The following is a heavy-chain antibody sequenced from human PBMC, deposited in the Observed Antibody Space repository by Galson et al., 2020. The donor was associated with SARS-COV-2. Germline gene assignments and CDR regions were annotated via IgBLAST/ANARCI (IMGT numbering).Heavy chain of an antibody. CDR1: GFIFSDYA. D-gene: IGHD2-2*01. J-gene: IGHJ4*02. V-gene: IGHV3-64D*06. Sequence: GGSLRLSCSASGFIFSDYAMHWVRQAPGKGLEYVSALSSNGETSFYADSVSGRFTMSRDNSKNMFYLQMTALRLEDTASYYCLSSSSTRQSHWGQGTLVTVSS. CDR3: LSSSSTRQSH. CDR2: LSSNGETS.